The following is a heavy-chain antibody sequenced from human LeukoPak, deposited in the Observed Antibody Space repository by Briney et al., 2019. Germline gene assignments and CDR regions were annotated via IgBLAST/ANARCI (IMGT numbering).Heavy chain of an antibody. J-gene: IGHJ4*02. Sequence: GGSLRLSCAASGFTFSSYAMSWVRRAPGKGLEWVAVIWYDGSNKYYADSVKGRFTISRDNSKNTLYLQMNSLRAEDTAVYYCASGGGAGYFDYWGQGTLVTVSS. D-gene: IGHD1-26*01. CDR1: GFTFSSYA. V-gene: IGHV3-33*08. CDR2: IWYDGSNK. CDR3: ASGGGAGYFDY.